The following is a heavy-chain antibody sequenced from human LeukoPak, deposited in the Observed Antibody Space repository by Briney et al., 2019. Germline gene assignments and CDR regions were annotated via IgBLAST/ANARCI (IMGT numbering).Heavy chain of an antibody. J-gene: IGHJ4*02. V-gene: IGHV4-59*12. CDR3: ARDRTGRNTAQNDY. Sequence: SETLSLTCTVSGASISSSYWSWIRQPPGKGLEWIGYIHYTGTTNYNPSLKSRVSMSVDTSTNQFSLKLSSVTAADTAVYYCARDRTGRNTAQNDYWGQGTLVTVSS. CDR2: IHYTGTT. D-gene: IGHD5-18*01. CDR1: GASISSSY.